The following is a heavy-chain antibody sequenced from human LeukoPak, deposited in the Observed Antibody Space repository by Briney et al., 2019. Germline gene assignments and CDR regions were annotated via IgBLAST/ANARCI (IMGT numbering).Heavy chain of an antibody. Sequence: GGSLRLSCAASGFTFSSYEMNWVRQAPGKGLEWVSYISSSGSTIYYADPVKGRFTISRDNAKNSLYLQMNSLRAEDTAVYYCARPPNYGSSFDYWGQGTLVTVSS. CDR2: ISSSGSTI. V-gene: IGHV3-48*03. D-gene: IGHD6-6*01. CDR3: ARPPNYGSSFDY. J-gene: IGHJ4*02. CDR1: GFTFSSYE.